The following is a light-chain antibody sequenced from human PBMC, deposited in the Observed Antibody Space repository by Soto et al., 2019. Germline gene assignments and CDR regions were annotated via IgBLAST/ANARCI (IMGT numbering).Light chain of an antibody. CDR1: QPLGAW. CDR2: ATS. Sequence: DIQMTRFPSSVSASVGDRVTITCRASQPLGAWLAWYQQKPGKAPKLLIYATSTLESGVPSRFSGSGSGTEFTLTISSLQPEDFATYYCQQADIFQLTFGGGTRVEIK. J-gene: IGKJ4*01. CDR3: QQADIFQLT. V-gene: IGKV1-12*01.